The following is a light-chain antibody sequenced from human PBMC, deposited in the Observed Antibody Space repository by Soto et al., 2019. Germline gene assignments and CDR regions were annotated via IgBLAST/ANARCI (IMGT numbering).Light chain of an antibody. CDR3: QQRSNWPPIT. CDR1: QSVSSY. CDR2: DAS. J-gene: IGKJ5*01. V-gene: IGKV3-11*01. Sequence: EIVLTQSPATLSLSPGERATLSCRASQSVSSYLAWYQQKPGQAPRLLIYDASNRATGIPPRFSGSGSGTDFTLTISSPEPEDFAVYYCQQRSNWPPITFGQGTRLEIK.